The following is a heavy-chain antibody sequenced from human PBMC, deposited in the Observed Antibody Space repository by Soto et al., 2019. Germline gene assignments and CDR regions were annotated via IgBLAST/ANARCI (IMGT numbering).Heavy chain of an antibody. V-gene: IGHV4-61*01. D-gene: IGHD6-6*01. J-gene: IGHJ6*02. CDR2: IYYSGST. CDR3: ASWHSSSSGRYYYYYGMDV. CDR1: GGSVSSGSYY. Sequence: QVQLQESGPGLVKPSETLSLTCTVSGGSVSSGSYYWSWIRQPPGKGLEWIGYIYYSGSTNYNPSLKSRVTISVDTSKNQFSLKLSSVTAADTAVYYCASWHSSSSGRYYYYYGMDVWGQGTTVTVSS.